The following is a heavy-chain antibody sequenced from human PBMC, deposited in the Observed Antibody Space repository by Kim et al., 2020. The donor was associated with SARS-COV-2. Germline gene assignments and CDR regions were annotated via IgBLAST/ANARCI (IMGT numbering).Heavy chain of an antibody. D-gene: IGHD3-16*01. J-gene: IGHJ5*02. Sequence: GSEKYYVTSVKGRFTISRDNGENSLYLQMNALRAEDTAVYHCARCLAFDPWGQGTLVTVSS. CDR2: GSEK. CDR3: ARCLAFDP. V-gene: IGHV3-7*01.